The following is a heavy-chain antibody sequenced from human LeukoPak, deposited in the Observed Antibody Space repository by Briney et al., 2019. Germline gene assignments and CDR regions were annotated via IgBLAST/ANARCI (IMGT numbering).Heavy chain of an antibody. J-gene: IGHJ4*02. CDR1: GGSISSYY. D-gene: IGHD3-10*01. CDR3: ARALPGAGLAY. CDR2: IYHSGST. V-gene: IGHV4-59*01. Sequence: PSETLSLTCTVSGGSISSYYWSWIRQPPGKGLEWIGYIYHSGSTYYNPSLKSRVTISVDRPKNQFSLKLSSVPPAYTAVYYCARALPGAGLAYWGQGTLATVSS.